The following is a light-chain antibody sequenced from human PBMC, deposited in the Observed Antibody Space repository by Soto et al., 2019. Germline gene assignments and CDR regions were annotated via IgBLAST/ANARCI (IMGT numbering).Light chain of an antibody. CDR2: DAS. Sequence: EIVLTQSPATLSLSPGERATLSCRASQSVSSYLAWYQQKPGQAPRLLIYDASNRATAIPARFSGSGSGTDFTLTISRPEPEEFAVYYCQQRSNWPRTFGQGTKLEIK. CDR3: QQRSNWPRT. J-gene: IGKJ2*01. CDR1: QSVSSY. V-gene: IGKV3-11*01.